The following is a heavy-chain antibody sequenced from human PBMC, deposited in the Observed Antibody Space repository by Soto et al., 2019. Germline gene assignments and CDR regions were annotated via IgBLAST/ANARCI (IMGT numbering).Heavy chain of an antibody. CDR3: ARRGPGTYLDY. CDR1: GFTFSTYA. Sequence: PGGSLRLSCAASGFTFSTYAMAWVRQAPGKGLEWVSGVSASGLNTDYADPVKGRFYISRDNSKNTVSLQMNSLRTEDTAVYYCARRGPGTYLDYWGQGTLVTVSS. D-gene: IGHD6-13*01. CDR2: VSASGLNT. V-gene: IGHV3-23*01. J-gene: IGHJ4*02.